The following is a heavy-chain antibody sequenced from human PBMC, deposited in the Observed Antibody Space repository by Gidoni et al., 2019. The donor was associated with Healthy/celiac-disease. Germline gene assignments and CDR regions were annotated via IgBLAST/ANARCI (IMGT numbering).Heavy chain of an antibody. CDR1: GGSFSSYA. CDR2: IIPILGIA. D-gene: IGHD3-10*01. J-gene: IGHJ4*02. Sequence: QVQLVQYGAEVKKPGYSVKVSCKASGGSFSSYAISWVRQAPGQGLELMGRIIPILGIANYAQKFQGRVTITADKSTSTAYMELSSLRSEDTAVYYCARGEVYGNFDYWGQGTLVTVSS. V-gene: IGHV1-69*04. CDR3: ARGEVYGNFDY.